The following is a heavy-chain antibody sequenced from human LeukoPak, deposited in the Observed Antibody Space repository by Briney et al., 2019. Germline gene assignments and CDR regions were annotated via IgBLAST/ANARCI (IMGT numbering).Heavy chain of an antibody. D-gene: IGHD5-12*01. CDR1: GGSFSGYY. J-gene: IGHJ4*02. Sequence: KASETLSLTCAVYGGSFSGYYWSWIRQPPGKGPEWIGEINHSGSTNYNPSLKSRVTISVDTSKNQFSLKLSSVTAADTAVYYCARGRIMADWGQGTLVTVSS. CDR2: INHSGST. CDR3: ARGRIMAD. V-gene: IGHV4-34*01.